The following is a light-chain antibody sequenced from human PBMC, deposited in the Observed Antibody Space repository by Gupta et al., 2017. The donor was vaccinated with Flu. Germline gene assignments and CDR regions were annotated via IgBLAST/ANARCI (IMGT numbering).Light chain of an antibody. V-gene: IGKV1-39*01. CDR1: QSISSY. J-gene: IGKJ1*01. Sequence: DIQMTQSPSSLSASVGDRVTITVRASQSISSYLNWYQQKPGKAPKLLIYAASSLQSGVPSRFSGSGSVTDFTLTIISLQPQDFATYYCQQSYSTPPTFGQGTKVEIK. CDR3: QQSYSTPPT. CDR2: AAS.